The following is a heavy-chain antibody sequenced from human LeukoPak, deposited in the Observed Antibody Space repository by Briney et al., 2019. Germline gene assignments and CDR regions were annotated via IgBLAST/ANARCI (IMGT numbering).Heavy chain of an antibody. V-gene: IGHV1-69*05. CDR2: IMPLFNTA. Sequence: SVKVSCKASGGTFSSYSITWVRQAPGQGLEWMGGIMPLFNTANYAQQFQGRVTITTDETTSTAYMELSSLRFEYTAMYYCARVDRYHYYLDVWGKGTTVTVSS. CDR1: GGTFSSYS. J-gene: IGHJ6*03. CDR3: ARVDRYHYYLDV.